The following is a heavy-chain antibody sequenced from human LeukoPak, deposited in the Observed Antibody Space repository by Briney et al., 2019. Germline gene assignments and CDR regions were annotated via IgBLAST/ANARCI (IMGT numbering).Heavy chain of an antibody. CDR1: GFTFSSYA. D-gene: IGHD3-22*01. Sequence: PGGSLRLSCAASGFTFSSYAMSWVRQAPGKGLEWVSAISGSGSSTYYADSVKGRFTISRDNSKNTLYLQMNSLRAGDTAVYYCATRSATPMIAAGSEGAFDIWGQGTMVTVSS. CDR3: ATRSATPMIAAGSEGAFDI. V-gene: IGHV3-23*01. J-gene: IGHJ3*02. CDR2: ISGSGSST.